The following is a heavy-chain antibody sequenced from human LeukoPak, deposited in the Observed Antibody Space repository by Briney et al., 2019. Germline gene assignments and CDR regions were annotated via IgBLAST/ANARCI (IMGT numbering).Heavy chain of an antibody. J-gene: IGHJ6*03. CDR2: INHSGST. V-gene: IGHV4-34*01. Sequence: PSETLSLTCAVYGGSLSGYYWSWIRQPPGKGLEWIGEINHSGSTNYNPSLKSRVTISVDTSKNQFSLKLSSVTAADTAVYYCASRPGYSSSWAYYYYYYYMDVWGKGTTVTVSS. CDR3: ASRPGYSSSWAYYYYYYYMDV. D-gene: IGHD6-13*01. CDR1: GGSLSGYY.